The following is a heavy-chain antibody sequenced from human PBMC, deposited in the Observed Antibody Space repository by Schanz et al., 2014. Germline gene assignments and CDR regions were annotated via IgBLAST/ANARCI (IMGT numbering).Heavy chain of an antibody. CDR3: ARGVRVRGIIIDY. V-gene: IGHV3-74*01. J-gene: IGHJ4*02. Sequence: VQLVESGGGVVQPGGSLRLSCAASGFTFRDFGLHWVRQAPGKGLVWVSRTSHDGSFTTFADSVKGRFTISRDNARNTLYLQMNSLRAEDTAEYYCARGVRVRGIIIDYWGPGTLVTVSS. D-gene: IGHD3-10*01. CDR2: TSHDGSFT. CDR1: GFTFRDFG.